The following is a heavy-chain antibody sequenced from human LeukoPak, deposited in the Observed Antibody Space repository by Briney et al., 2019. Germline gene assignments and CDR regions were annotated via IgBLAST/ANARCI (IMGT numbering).Heavy chain of an antibody. CDR3: AKAYYYDSSGYYDDYFDY. Sequence: PGGSLRLSCAASEFALSAYTIHWVRQAPGKGLEWVSSIDPTSTSINYADSVKGRFSISRDHSKNTLYLQMNSLRAEDTAIYYCAKAYYYDSSGYYDDYFDYWGQGTLVTVSS. J-gene: IGHJ4*02. D-gene: IGHD3-22*01. CDR2: IDPTSTSI. V-gene: IGHV3-48*01. CDR1: EFALSAYT.